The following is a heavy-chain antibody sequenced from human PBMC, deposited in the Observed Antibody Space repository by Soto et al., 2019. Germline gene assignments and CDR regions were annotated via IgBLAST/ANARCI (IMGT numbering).Heavy chain of an antibody. CDR1: GGSISSGGYY. J-gene: IGHJ6*03. V-gene: IGHV4-31*03. Sequence: SETLSLTCTFSGGSISSGGYYWSWIRQHPGKGLEWIGYIYYSGSTYYNPSLKSRVTLSVATSKNQFSLRLSSVTAADTAVYYCAGDRGSIFGDYYYMDVWGKGTTVTVSS. CDR2: IYYSGST. D-gene: IGHD3-3*01. CDR3: AGDRGSIFGDYYYMDV.